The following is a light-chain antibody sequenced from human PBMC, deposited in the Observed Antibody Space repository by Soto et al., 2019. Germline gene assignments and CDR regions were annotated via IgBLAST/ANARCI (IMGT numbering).Light chain of an antibody. Sequence: EIVLTQSPGTLSLSPGERATLSCRASQGVSNSYLAWYQQKPSQAPRLLIYGASSRATGIPDRFSGSGSGTDFTLTISRLEPEDFAVYYCQDYGSSRTFGQGTKVEIK. CDR3: QDYGSSRT. V-gene: IGKV3-20*01. CDR2: GAS. CDR1: QGVSNSY. J-gene: IGKJ1*01.